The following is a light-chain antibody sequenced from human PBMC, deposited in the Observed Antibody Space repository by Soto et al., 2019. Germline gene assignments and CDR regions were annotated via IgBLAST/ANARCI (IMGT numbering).Light chain of an antibody. CDR1: QSLTKW. CDR3: QKGNSLPPFT. V-gene: IGKV1D-12*01. Sequence: DVQMPQSPSSVSSSVGDRVTITCRASQSLTKWLAWYQQKPGQAPNLLIYSASTLHSGVPSRFSGAGSVTDFTLTINDLQPEDVATYYCQKGNSLPPFTFGPGNRVDI. CDR2: SAS. J-gene: IGKJ3*01.